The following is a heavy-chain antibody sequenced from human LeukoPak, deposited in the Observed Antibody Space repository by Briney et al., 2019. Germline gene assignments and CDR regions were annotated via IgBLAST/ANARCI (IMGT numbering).Heavy chain of an antibody. CDR1: GFSFSDYE. CDR2: ISSSGSTI. CDR3: AREYDSSGHDAFDI. Sequence: GGSLRLSCAASGFSFSDYEMNWVRQAPGEGLEWVSYISSSGSTIYYADSVKGRFTISRDNAKNSLYLQMNSLRAEDTAVYYCAREYDSSGHDAFDIWGQGTMVTVSS. V-gene: IGHV3-48*03. J-gene: IGHJ3*02. D-gene: IGHD3-22*01.